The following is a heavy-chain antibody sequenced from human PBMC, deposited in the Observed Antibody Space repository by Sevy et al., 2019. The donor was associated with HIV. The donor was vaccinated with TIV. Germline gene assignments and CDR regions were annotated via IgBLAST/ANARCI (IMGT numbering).Heavy chain of an antibody. J-gene: IGHJ6*02. CDR2: ISSSGTYI. Sequence: GGSLRLSCAVSGFTIRTYNMNWVRQAPGKGLEWVSSISSSGTYIYYADSVKGRFTISRDNAKNSLYLQMSSLRAEDTAVYYCARDLVIPATTDYFYYGMDVWGQGTTVTVSS. CDR1: GFTIRTYN. D-gene: IGHD2-15*01. V-gene: IGHV3-21*01. CDR3: ARDLVIPATTDYFYYGMDV.